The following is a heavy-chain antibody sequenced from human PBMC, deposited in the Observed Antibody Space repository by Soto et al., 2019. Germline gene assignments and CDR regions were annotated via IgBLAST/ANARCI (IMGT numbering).Heavy chain of an antibody. V-gene: IGHV3-23*01. CDR2: MGGSGGSVGTT. CDR3: VGSWETLQTYAFDI. Sequence: EVQLLESGGGLVQPGGSLRLSCAASGFTFSSYAMSWVRQAPGKGLEWVSTMGGSGGSVGTTYYADTVMGRFTISRDNSKTALYPPMNSGRAVDTAVYYCVGSWETLQTYAFDIWGQGTMVTVSS. CDR1: GFTFSSYA. D-gene: IGHD1-26*01. J-gene: IGHJ3*02.